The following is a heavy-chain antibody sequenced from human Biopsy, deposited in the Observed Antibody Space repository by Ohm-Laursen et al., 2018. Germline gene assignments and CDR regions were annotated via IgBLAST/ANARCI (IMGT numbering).Heavy chain of an antibody. J-gene: IGHJ4*02. CDR1: GGSVSSGGFY. V-gene: IGHV4-31*01. CDR2: IYYSGTT. D-gene: IGHD1-7*01. Sequence: TLSLTCTVSGGSVSSGGFYWSWIRQHPGKGLEWIRYIYYSGTTYYNPSLKSLVTISVDTSKNQFSLKLNSVTAADTAVYYCATGPKRLTGTSYFESWGRGILVTVSS. CDR3: ATGPKRLTGTSYFES.